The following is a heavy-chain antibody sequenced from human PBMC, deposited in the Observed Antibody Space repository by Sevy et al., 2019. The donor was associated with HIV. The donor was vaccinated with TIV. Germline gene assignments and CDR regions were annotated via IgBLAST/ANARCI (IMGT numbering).Heavy chain of an antibody. Sequence: ASVKVSCKASGDTFSTYDINWVRQAPGQGLEWMVWMSPKSGSTGFAQKFQGRLTMTRDTSINTAYMELSSLRSEDTAVYYCASGGSGDVWNYGYYYYGMDVWGQGTTVTV. V-gene: IGHV1-8*02. CDR3: ASGGSGDVWNYGYYYYGMDV. D-gene: IGHD3-3*01. J-gene: IGHJ6*02. CDR2: MSPKSGST. CDR1: GDTFSTYD.